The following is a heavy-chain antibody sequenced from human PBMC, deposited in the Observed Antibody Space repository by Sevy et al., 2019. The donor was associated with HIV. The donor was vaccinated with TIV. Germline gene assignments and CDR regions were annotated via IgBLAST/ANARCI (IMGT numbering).Heavy chain of an antibody. CDR3: ARDRVSGSYYAGDFDY. CDR1: GFTFSTYA. D-gene: IGHD1-26*01. V-gene: IGHV3-23*01. CDR2: ISFSGSDT. Sequence: GGSLRLSCAASGFTFSTYAMYWVRQAPGKGLEWVSVISFSGSDTYYADSVKGRFTISRDNSKNTLYLQMNTLRAEDTAVYYCARDRVSGSYYAGDFDYWGQGTLVTVSS. J-gene: IGHJ4*02.